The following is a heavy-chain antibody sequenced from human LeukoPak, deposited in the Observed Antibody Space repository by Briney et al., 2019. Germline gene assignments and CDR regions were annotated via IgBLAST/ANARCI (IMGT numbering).Heavy chain of an antibody. CDR2: IHTSGST. CDR3: ARDRYYYDSSARYFDY. Sequence: PSETLSLTCTVSGYSISSSYYWDWIRQPAGKGLEWIGRIHTSGSTDYSPSLKSRVTMSVDTSKNQFSLKLSSVTAADTAVYYCARDRYYYDSSARYFDYWGQGTLVTVSS. CDR1: GYSISSSYY. D-gene: IGHD3-22*01. J-gene: IGHJ4*02. V-gene: IGHV4-4*07.